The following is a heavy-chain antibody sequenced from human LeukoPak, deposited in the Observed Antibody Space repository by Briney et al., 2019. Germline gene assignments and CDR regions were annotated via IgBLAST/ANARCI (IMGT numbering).Heavy chain of an antibody. J-gene: IGHJ6*02. Sequence: SETLSLTCTVSGGSISSYYWSWIRQPPGKGLEWIGLIYYSGSTNYNPSLKSRVTISIDTSKNQFSLKLSSVTAADTAVYYCARAFRVAVAGTRKLGYYYYGMDVWGQGTTVTVSS. D-gene: IGHD6-19*01. CDR1: GGSISSYY. CDR3: ARAFRVAVAGTRKLGYYYYGMDV. V-gene: IGHV4-59*01. CDR2: IYYSGST.